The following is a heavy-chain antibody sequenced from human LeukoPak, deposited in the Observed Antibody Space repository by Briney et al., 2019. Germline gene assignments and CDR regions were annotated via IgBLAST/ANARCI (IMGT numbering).Heavy chain of an antibody. J-gene: IGHJ6*03. D-gene: IGHD3-10*01. CDR3: ARGTITMVRGAHYYYMDV. V-gene: IGHV4-59*11. CDR1: GGSISSHY. CDR2: IYYSGST. Sequence: SETLSLTCTVSGGSISSHYWSWIRQPPGKGLEWLGYIYYSGSTNYNPSLKRRVTISVDTSKNQFSLKLSSVAAADTAVYYCARGTITMVRGAHYYYMDVWGKGTTVTVSS.